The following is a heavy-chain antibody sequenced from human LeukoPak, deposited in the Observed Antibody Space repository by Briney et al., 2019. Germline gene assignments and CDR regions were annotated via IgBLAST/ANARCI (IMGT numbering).Heavy chain of an antibody. Sequence: TVKVSCKASGGTFSSYAISWVRQAPGQGLEWMGGIIPIFGTANYAQKFQGRVTITADESTSTAYMELSSLRSEDTAVYYCARAPLGYCSSTSCPFDYWGQGTLVTVSS. CDR2: IIPIFGTA. V-gene: IGHV1-69*01. D-gene: IGHD2-2*01. CDR1: GGTFSSYA. CDR3: ARAPLGYCSSTSCPFDY. J-gene: IGHJ4*02.